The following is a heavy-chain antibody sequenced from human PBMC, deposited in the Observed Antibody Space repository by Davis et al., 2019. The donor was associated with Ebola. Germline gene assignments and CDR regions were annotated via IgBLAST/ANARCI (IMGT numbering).Heavy chain of an antibody. D-gene: IGHD2-2*01. V-gene: IGHV5-51*01. J-gene: IGHJ3*02. Sequence: KVSCKGSGYSFTSYWIAWVRQMPGKGLECMGIIFPGDSDTRYSPSFQGHVTISADKSITTAYLQWSSLKASDTAMYYCARAGYCSSTSCWTGDAFDIWGQGTMVTVSS. CDR1: GYSFTSYW. CDR3: ARAGYCSSTSCWTGDAFDI. CDR2: IFPGDSDT.